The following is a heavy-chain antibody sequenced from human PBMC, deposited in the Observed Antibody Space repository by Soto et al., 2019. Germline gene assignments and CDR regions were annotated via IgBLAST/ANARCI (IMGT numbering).Heavy chain of an antibody. V-gene: IGHV3-48*03. CDR3: ARVKGVPVVGTPRWFDP. J-gene: IGHJ5*02. CDR2: ISSSGSTI. D-gene: IGHD6-19*01. CDR1: GFTFSSYE. Sequence: GGSLRLSCAASGFTFSSYEMNWVRQAPGKGLEWVSYISSSGSTIYYAASVKGRFTISRDNAKNSLYLQMNSLRAEDTAVYYCARVKGVPVVGTPRWFDPWGQGTLVTVSS.